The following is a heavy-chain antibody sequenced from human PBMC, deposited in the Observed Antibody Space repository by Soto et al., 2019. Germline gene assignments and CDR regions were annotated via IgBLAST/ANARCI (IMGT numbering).Heavy chain of an antibody. CDR2: IYPDSGGT. J-gene: IGHJ4*02. CDR1: GYSFTGYY. V-gene: IGHV1-2*04. Sequence: ASVKFSFKASGYSFTGYYLHWVRQAPGQGLEWMGWIYPDSGGTNYAPKFRGWVTMTRDTSIRTAYMELSGLKSEDTAVYFCVRAETFYPGNTFDYWGQGALVTVSS. D-gene: IGHD1-1*01. CDR3: VRAETFYPGNTFDY.